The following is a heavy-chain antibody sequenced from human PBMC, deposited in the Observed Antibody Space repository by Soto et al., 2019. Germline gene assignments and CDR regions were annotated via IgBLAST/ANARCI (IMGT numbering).Heavy chain of an antibody. J-gene: IGHJ4*02. CDR2: IYHSGST. D-gene: IGHD3-10*01. CDR3: ARDIGSFSYGEGY. CDR1: GGSISSSNW. Sequence: SETLSLTCAVSGGSISSSNWWSWVRQPPGKGLEWIGEIYHSGSTNYNPSLKSRVTISLENSKNQFSLKLSSVTAADTAVYYCARDIGSFSYGEGYLVQGIQVTVSS. V-gene: IGHV4-4*02.